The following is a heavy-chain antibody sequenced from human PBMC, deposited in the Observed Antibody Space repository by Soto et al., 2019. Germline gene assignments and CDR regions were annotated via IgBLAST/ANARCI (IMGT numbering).Heavy chain of an antibody. Sequence: LSLTCAVYGGSFSGYYWSWIRQPPGKGLEWIGEINHSGSTNYNPSLKSRVTISVDTSKNQFSLKLSSVTAADTAVYYCASVPPYYDFWSGYDYYYYYGMDVWGQGTTVTVSS. CDR3: ASVPPYYDFWSGYDYYYYYGMDV. CDR2: INHSGST. J-gene: IGHJ6*02. D-gene: IGHD3-3*01. V-gene: IGHV4-34*01. CDR1: GGSFSGYY.